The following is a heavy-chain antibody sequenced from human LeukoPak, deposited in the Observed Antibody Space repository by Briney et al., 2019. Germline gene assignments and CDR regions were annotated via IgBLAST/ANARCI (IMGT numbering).Heavy chain of an antibody. Sequence: GRSRRLSRVPAGLTFGIYAVSWVRPAPGEGLGWVSAISGSGGSTYYADSVEGRFTISRDNSKNTLYLQMNSLRAEDTAVYYCAKAFKFGVIIPPTYYYSYMDAWGKGTTVTVSS. CDR1: GLTFGIYA. CDR2: ISGSGGST. V-gene: IGHV3-23*01. J-gene: IGHJ6*03. D-gene: IGHD3-3*01. CDR3: AKAFKFGVIIPPTYYYSYMDA.